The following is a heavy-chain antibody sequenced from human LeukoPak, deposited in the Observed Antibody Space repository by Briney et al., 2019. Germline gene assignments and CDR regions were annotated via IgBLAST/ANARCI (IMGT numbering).Heavy chain of an antibody. CDR3: AKEHGGSSWYEDAFDI. J-gene: IGHJ3*02. CDR1: GYTFTSNY. CDR2: ISPSGGST. V-gene: IGHV1-46*01. D-gene: IGHD6-13*01. Sequence: ASVKVSCKAFGYTFTSNYMHWVRQAPGQGPEWMGVISPSGGSTTYAQKFQGRVTLTRDMSTSTDYLELSSLRSEDTAVYYCAKEHGGSSWYEDAFDIWGQGTMVTVSS.